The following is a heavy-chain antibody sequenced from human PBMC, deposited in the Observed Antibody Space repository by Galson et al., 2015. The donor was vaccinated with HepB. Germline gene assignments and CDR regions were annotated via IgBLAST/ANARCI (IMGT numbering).Heavy chain of an antibody. J-gene: IGHJ6*03. V-gene: IGHV3-7*01. CDR1: GFTFSSYW. D-gene: IGHD6-13*01. CDR3: ARAFEYSSSWYNFYCMDV. CDR2: IKQDGSEK. Sequence: SLRLSCAASGFTFSSYWMSWVRQAPGKGLGWVANIKQDGSEKYYVDSVKGRFTISRDNAKNSLYLQMNSLRAEDTAVYYCARAFEYSSSWYNFYCMDVWGKGTTVTVSS.